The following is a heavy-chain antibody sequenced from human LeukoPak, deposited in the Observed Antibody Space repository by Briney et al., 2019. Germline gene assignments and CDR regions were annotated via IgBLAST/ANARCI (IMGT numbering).Heavy chain of an antibody. Sequence: ASVTVSCKASGYTFTSYAMHWVRQAPGQRLEWMGWINAGNGNTKYSQKFQGRVTITRDTFASTAYMELSSLRSEDTAVYYCARVGEYCSGGSCYEGMDVWGQGTTVTVSS. D-gene: IGHD2-15*01. CDR1: GYTFTSYA. CDR3: ARVGEYCSGGSCYEGMDV. V-gene: IGHV1-3*01. J-gene: IGHJ6*02. CDR2: INAGNGNT.